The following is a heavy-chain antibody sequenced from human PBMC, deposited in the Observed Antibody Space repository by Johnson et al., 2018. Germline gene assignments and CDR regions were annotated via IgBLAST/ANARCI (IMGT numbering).Heavy chain of an antibody. D-gene: IGHD4-17*01. CDR3: EKDRGDYASYYYMDV. V-gene: IGHV3-30*18. CDR1: GFTFSSYG. CDR2: ISYDGSNK. Sequence: QVQLVQSGGGLVKPGGSLRLSCAASGFTFSSYGMHWVRPAPGKGLEWVAVISYDGSNKSFADSVKGRFNISRDNSKTTLYLQMNSLRAEDTAVYYCEKDRGDYASYYYMDVWGKGTTVTVSS. J-gene: IGHJ6*03.